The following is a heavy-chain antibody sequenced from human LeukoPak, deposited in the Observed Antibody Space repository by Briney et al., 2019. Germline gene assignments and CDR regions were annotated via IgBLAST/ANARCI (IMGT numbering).Heavy chain of an antibody. J-gene: IGHJ4*02. CDR2: IYTSGST. Sequence: PSETLSLTCTVSGGSISSYYWSWIRQPAGKGLEWIGRIYTSGSTNYNPSLKSRVTMSVDTSKNQLSLKLNSVTAADTAVYYCARSYYYGSGSYFDYWGQGTLVTVSS. CDR1: GGSISSYY. CDR3: ARSYYYGSGSYFDY. V-gene: IGHV4-4*07. D-gene: IGHD3-10*01.